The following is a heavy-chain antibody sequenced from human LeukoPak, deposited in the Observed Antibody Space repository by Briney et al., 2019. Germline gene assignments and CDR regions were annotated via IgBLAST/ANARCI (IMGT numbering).Heavy chain of an antibody. CDR2: VNWNGGGT. CDR3: ARGSPTVTSIYKYYSMDV. V-gene: IGHV3-20*04. J-gene: IGHJ6*03. CDR1: GFTFSSYA. Sequence: GGSLRLSCAASGFTFSSYAMSWVRQAPGKGLEWVAAVNWNGGGTGYADSVKGRFTVSRDNAKNSLFLQMKSLRAEDTALYYCARGSPTVTSIYKYYSMDVWGKGTTVTVSS. D-gene: IGHD4-11*01.